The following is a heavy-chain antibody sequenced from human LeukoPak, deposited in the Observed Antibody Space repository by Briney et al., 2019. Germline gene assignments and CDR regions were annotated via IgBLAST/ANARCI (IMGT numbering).Heavy chain of an antibody. CDR2: INHGGST. D-gene: IGHD2-2*01. J-gene: IGHJ6*03. CDR1: GGSSSDYF. Sequence: SETLSLTCAVYGGSSSDYFWSWIRQPPGKGLEWIGEINHGGSTNYNPSLKSRITISVDTSKNHFSLKLSSMTAADTAVYYCARGRTGYQLLPTKKDYSYYYIDVWGKGTTVTVSS. V-gene: IGHV4-34*01. CDR3: ARGRTGYQLLPTKKDYSYYYIDV.